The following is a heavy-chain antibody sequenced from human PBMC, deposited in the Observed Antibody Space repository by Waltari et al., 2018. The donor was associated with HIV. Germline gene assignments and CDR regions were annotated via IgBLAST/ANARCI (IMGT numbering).Heavy chain of an antibody. CDR1: GSTFTSFA. CDR3: ARDLYMGRGVISDY. D-gene: IGHD3-10*01. J-gene: IGHJ4*02. CDR2: ISTNNGNT. V-gene: IGHV1-18*01. Sequence: QVQLVQSGAEVKTPGASVKVSCKDSGSTFTSFASTWVHPAHGQGHGWMGWISTNNGNTNYEQKFQGRVTMTTDASTSTVYMELRSLRSDDTAIYYCARDLYMGRGVISDYWGQGTLVTVSS.